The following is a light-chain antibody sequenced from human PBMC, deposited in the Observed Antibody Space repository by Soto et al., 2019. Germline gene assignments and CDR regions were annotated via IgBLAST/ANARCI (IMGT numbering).Light chain of an antibody. J-gene: IGKJ1*01. CDR2: AAS. CDR3: QQSYSTPRT. Sequence: DIQLTQSPSFLSASVGDRVTITCRASQSISSYLNWYQQKPGKAPKLLIYAASSLQRGVPSRFSGSGSGTDFTLTISSLQPEDFATYYCQQSYSTPRTFGQGTKVDIK. CDR1: QSISSY. V-gene: IGKV1-39*01.